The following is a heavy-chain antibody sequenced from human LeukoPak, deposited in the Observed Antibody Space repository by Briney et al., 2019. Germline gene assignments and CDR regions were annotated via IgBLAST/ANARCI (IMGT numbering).Heavy chain of an antibody. CDR3: ARDRYYDFWSGYDAFDI. CDR2: ISYSGST. CDR1: GGPISSGAYY. J-gene: IGHJ3*02. V-gene: IGHV4-31*03. D-gene: IGHD3-3*01. Sequence: SETLSLTCTVSGGPISSGAYYWSWIRQHPGLGLEWSGYISYSGSTYYNPSLKSRVTISVDTSKNQFSLKLSSVTAAHTAVYYCARDRYYDFWSGYDAFDIWGQGAMVTVSS.